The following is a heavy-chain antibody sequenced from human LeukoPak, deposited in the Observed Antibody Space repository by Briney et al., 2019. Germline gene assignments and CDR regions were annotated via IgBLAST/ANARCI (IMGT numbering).Heavy chain of an antibody. V-gene: IGHV3-30-3*01. CDR3: AKDSDCSGGSCYYFDY. CDR1: GFTFSSYA. J-gene: IGHJ4*02. D-gene: IGHD2-15*01. Sequence: GGSLRLSCAASGFTFSSYAMHWVRQAPGKGLEWVAVISYDGSNKYYADSVKGRFTISRDNSKNTLYLQMNSLRAEDTAVYYCAKDSDCSGGSCYYFDYWGQGTLVTVSS. CDR2: ISYDGSNK.